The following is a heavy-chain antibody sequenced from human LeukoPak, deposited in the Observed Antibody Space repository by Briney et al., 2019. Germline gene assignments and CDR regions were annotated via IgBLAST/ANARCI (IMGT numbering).Heavy chain of an antibody. D-gene: IGHD6-6*01. J-gene: IGHJ6*02. Sequence: GGSLRLSCAASGFTFSSYSMNWVRQAPGKGLEWVSSISSGSGYIYYADSVKGRFTISRDNAKNSLYLQMNSLRAEDTAVYYCARVLIWWQLVRPYYGMDVWGQGTTVTVSS. CDR1: GFTFSSYS. CDR3: ARVLIWWQLVRPYYGMDV. CDR2: ISSGSGYI. V-gene: IGHV3-21*01.